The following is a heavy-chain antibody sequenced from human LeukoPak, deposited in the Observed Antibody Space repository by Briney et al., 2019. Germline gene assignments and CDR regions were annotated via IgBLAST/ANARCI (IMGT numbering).Heavy chain of an antibody. CDR2: IYYSGST. CDR1: GSSISSGGYY. V-gene: IGHV4-39*01. J-gene: IGHJ4*02. CDR3: ASPGGGPTDY. Sequence: SETLSLTCTVSGSSISSGGYYWGWIRQPPGKGLEWIGSIYYSGSTYYNPSLKSRVTISVDTSKNQFSLKLSSVTPADTAVYYCASPGGGPTDYWGQGTLVTVSS. D-gene: IGHD3-16*01.